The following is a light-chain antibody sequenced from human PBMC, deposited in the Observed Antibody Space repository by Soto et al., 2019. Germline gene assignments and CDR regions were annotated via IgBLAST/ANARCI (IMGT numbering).Light chain of an antibody. CDR2: KAS. Sequence: DIQMSQSPSTLYATLGDRVTVTCRASQSINTWLAWYQQKPGKAPKLLMYKASTLQSGVPSRFSGNGSGTEFTLTISSLQTDDFSTYYCQQYHSYWTFGQGTKVDIK. CDR3: QQYHSYWT. J-gene: IGKJ1*01. V-gene: IGKV1-5*03. CDR1: QSINTW.